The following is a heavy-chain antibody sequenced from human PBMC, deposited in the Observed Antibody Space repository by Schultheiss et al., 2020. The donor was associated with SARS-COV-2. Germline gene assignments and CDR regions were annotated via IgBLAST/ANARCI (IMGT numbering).Heavy chain of an antibody. J-gene: IGHJ4*02. CDR1: GFTFSSYA. CDR3: AKASIAVAGFFDY. D-gene: IGHD6-19*01. V-gene: IGHV3-23*01. CDR2: ISGSGGST. Sequence: GESLKISCAASGFTFSSYAMSWVRQAPGKGLEWVSAISGSGGSTYYADSVKGRFTISRDNSKNTLYLQMNSLRAEDTAVYYCAKASIAVAGFFDYWGQGNLVTVSS.